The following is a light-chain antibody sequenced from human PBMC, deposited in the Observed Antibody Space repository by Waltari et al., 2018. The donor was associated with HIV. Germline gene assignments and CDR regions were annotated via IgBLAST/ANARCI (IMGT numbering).Light chain of an antibody. J-gene: IGLJ1*01. Sequence: QSALTQPASVSGSPGQSITISCPGTSSDVGYYNYVSWYQQYPGNAPKLMIYDVSKRPSGVSNRFSGSKSGNTASLTISGLQAEDEADYHCSSYTSSTISFGTGTKVTVL. CDR1: SSDVGYYNY. CDR3: SSYTSSTIS. CDR2: DVS. V-gene: IGLV2-14*01.